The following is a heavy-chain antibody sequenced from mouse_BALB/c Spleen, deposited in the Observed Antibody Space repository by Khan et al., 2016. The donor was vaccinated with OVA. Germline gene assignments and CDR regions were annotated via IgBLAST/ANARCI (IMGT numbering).Heavy chain of an antibody. D-gene: IGHD1-1*01. V-gene: IGHV5-6*01. CDR3: ARLAYYYDSEGFAY. J-gene: IGHJ3*01. CDR2: ISTGGHYT. Sequence: EVELVESGGDLVEPGGSLKLSCAASGFTFSTYGMSWVRQTPDKRLEWVATISTGGHYTYYPDSVRGRFTISRDNAKNTLYLQMTSLKSEDTAIFSCARLAYYYDSEGFAYWGQGTLVTVSA. CDR1: GFTFSTYG.